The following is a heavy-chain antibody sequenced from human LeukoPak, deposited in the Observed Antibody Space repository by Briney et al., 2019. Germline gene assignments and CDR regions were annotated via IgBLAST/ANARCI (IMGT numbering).Heavy chain of an antibody. CDR1: GYTFTAYY. J-gene: IGHJ4*02. V-gene: IGHV1-2*02. CDR2: INPNGGGT. CDR3: ARALYNWNDVGYDY. D-gene: IGHD1-1*01. Sequence: ASVKVPCKASGYTFTAYYIHWVRQAPGQGLEWMGWINPNGGGTNYAQKFQGRVTMTRDTSISSSYMELSSLTSDDAAVYYCARALYNWNDVGYDYWGQGTLVTVSS.